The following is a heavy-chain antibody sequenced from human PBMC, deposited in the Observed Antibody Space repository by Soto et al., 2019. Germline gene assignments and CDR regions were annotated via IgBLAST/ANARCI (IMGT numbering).Heavy chain of an antibody. V-gene: IGHV3-30*18. Sequence: QVPLVESGGGVVQPGRSLRLSCAASGFTFSSYGMHWVRQAPGKGLEWVAGISYDGSNKDYGDSMKGRLTISRDNSKNTLYLQMDNLRAEDTAVYYWAKEGRRVSGCFDYWGQGTLVTVSS. D-gene: IGHD6-19*01. CDR1: GFTFSSYG. CDR3: AKEGRRVSGCFDY. J-gene: IGHJ4*02. CDR2: ISYDGSNK.